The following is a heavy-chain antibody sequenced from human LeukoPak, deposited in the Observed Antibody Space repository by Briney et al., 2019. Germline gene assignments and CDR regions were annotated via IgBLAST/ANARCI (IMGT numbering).Heavy chain of an antibody. CDR1: GFTFSTYG. J-gene: IGHJ4*02. V-gene: IGHV3-30*02. CDR2: IRSDGSNK. Sequence: PGGSLRLSCAASGFTFSTYGMYWVRQAPGKGLEWVAFIRSDGSNKYYADSVKGRFTISRDNSKNTLHLQMNSLRAEDTAVYYCAYGDHLGPFDYWGQGTLVTVSS. CDR3: AYGDHLGPFDY. D-gene: IGHD4-17*01.